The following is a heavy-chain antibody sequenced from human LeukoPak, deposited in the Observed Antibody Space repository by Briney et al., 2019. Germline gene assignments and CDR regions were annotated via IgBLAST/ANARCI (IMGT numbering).Heavy chain of an antibody. V-gene: IGHV3-11*04. D-gene: IGHD2-8*01. J-gene: IGHJ4*02. Sequence: PGRSLSLSRSASGFTFGDYPMSWFRQAPGKGLEWVSYVSTSGSTIYYGDSVKGRFTISRDNAKNSLYLQMNSLRAEDTAVYYCARDSCSNGVCFDYWGQGTLVTVSS. CDR2: VSTSGSTI. CDR1: GFTFGDYP. CDR3: ARDSCSNGVCFDY.